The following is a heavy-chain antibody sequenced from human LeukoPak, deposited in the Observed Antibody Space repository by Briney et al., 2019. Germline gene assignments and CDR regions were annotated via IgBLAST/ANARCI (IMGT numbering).Heavy chain of an antibody. Sequence: SQTLSLTCTVSGGSISSGDYYWSWIRQPPGKGLEWIGYIYYSGSTYYNPSLKSRVTISVDTSKNQFSLKLSSVTAADTAVYYCAREPYYDSSGYYPGDWFDPWGQGTLVTVSS. CDR2: IYYSGST. D-gene: IGHD3-22*01. V-gene: IGHV4-30-4*08. J-gene: IGHJ5*02. CDR1: GGSISSGDYY. CDR3: AREPYYDSSGYYPGDWFDP.